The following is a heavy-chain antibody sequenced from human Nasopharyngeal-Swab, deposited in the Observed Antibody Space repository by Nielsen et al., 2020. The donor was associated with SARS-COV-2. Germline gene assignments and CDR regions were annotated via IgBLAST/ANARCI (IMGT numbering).Heavy chain of an antibody. CDR3: ARPTGFGEAGYFDY. CDR2: ISSSGSTI. D-gene: IGHD3-10*01. V-gene: IGHV3-48*03. CDR1: GFTFSSYE. J-gene: IGHJ4*02. Sequence: GESLKISCAASGFTFSSYEMNWVRQASGKGLEWVSYISSSGSTIYYADSVKGRFTISRDNAKNSLYLQMNSLRAEDTAVYYCARPTGFGEAGYFDYWGQGTLVTVSS.